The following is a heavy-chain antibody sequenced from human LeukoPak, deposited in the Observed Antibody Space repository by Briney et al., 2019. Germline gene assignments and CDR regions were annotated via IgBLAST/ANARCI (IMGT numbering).Heavy chain of an antibody. J-gene: IGHJ4*02. D-gene: IGHD3-10*01. CDR3: ANLITLVRGVLRGYFDY. V-gene: IGHV3-23*01. Sequence: TGGSLRLSCAASGFTFSSYAMIGVRQAPGKGLEWILAISCSDGSTFYADSVKGRFTISRDNSKNTLYLQMNSLRAEDTAVYYCANLITLVRGVLRGYFDYWGQGTLVTVSS. CDR2: ISCSDGST. CDR1: GFTFSSYA.